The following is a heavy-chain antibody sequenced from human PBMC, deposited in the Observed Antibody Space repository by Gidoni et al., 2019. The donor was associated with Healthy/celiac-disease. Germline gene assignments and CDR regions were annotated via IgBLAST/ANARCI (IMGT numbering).Heavy chain of an antibody. Sequence: QVQLQESGPGLVKPSQTLSLTCTVSGGSISRGGYYWSWIRQHPGKGLEWIGYIYYSGSTYYNPSLKSRVTISVDTSKNQFSLKLSSVTAADTAVYYCARDNPGGITGTSRGFDPWGQGTLVTVSS. CDR1: GGSISRGGYY. V-gene: IGHV4-31*03. CDR2: IYYSGST. J-gene: IGHJ5*02. D-gene: IGHD1-20*01. CDR3: ARDNPGGITGTSRGFDP.